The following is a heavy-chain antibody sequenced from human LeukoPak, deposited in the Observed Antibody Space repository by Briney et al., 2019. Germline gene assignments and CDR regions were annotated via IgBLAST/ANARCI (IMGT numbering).Heavy chain of an antibody. Sequence: SETQSLTCAVYGGSFSGYYWSWIRQPPGKGLEWIGEINHSGSTNYNPSLKSRVTISVDTSKNQFSLKLSSVTAADTAVYYCARRGSSWSGGGYYYGMDVWGQGTTVTVSS. J-gene: IGHJ6*02. D-gene: IGHD6-13*01. CDR1: GGSFSGYY. V-gene: IGHV4-34*01. CDR2: INHSGST. CDR3: ARRGSSWSGGGYYYGMDV.